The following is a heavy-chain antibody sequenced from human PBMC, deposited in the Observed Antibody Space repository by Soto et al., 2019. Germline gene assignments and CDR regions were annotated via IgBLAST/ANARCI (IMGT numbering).Heavy chain of an antibody. D-gene: IGHD3-3*01. Sequence: SETLSLTYTVSGGSISSASYYWGWIRQPPGRGLEWIGSVYYSGSTYYNPSLRSRVTISVDTSKSQFSLKLSSVTAADTAVYYCATIFWSGYYYLDNWGQGTPVTVSS. CDR3: ATIFWSGYYYLDN. J-gene: IGHJ4*02. V-gene: IGHV4-39*01. CDR2: VYYSGST. CDR1: GGSISSASYY.